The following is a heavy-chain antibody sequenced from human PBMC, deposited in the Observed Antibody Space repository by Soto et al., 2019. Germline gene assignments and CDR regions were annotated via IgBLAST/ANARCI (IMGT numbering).Heavy chain of an antibody. D-gene: IGHD2-15*01. J-gene: IGHJ4*02. CDR1: GGSISSGGYY. Sequence: PSETLSLTCTVSGGSISSGGYYWSWVRQAPGKGLECVSTISGSGGTTYYADSVKGRFTISRDNSKNTLSLQMNSLTAEDTAVYFCAKRRGAGGHFDYWGQGALVTVSS. CDR3: AKRRGAGGHFDY. V-gene: IGHV3-23*01. CDR2: ISGSGGTT.